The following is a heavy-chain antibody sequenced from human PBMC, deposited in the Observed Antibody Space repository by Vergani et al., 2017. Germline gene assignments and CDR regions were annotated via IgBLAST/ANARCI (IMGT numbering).Heavy chain of an antibody. CDR1: GYTFTNYY. CDR2: INPSGGST. Sequence: QVQLVQPGAEVKKPGASVKVSCKASGYTFTNYYIHWVRQAPGQGLEWMGIINPSGGSTTYAQQFQGRLTMTRDTSTSTVYMDLSNLRSEDTAVYYCARGQWLPTLSFDYWGQGTLVTVSS. D-gene: IGHD6-19*01. J-gene: IGHJ4*02. V-gene: IGHV1-46*01. CDR3: ARGQWLPTLSFDY.